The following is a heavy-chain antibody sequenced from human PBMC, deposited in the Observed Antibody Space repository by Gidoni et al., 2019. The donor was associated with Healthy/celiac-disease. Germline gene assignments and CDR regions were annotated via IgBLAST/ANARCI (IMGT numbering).Heavy chain of an antibody. CDR2: ISYDGSNK. Sequence: QVQLVESGGGVVQPGRSLRLSCAASGFPFSSYGMHWVRQAPGKGLEWVAVISYDGSNKYYADSVKGRFTISRDNSKNTLYLQMNSLRAEDTAVYYCAASPTGVLGGQNYWGQGTLDTVSS. D-gene: IGHD3-3*01. CDR3: AASPTGVLGGQNY. V-gene: IGHV3-30*03. CDR1: GFPFSSYG. J-gene: IGHJ4*02.